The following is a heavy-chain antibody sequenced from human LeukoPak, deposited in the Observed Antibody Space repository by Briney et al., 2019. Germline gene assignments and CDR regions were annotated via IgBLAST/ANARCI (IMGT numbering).Heavy chain of an antibody. CDR1: GFTFSSYG. CDR3: ARDRGYTYGHPFDY. Sequence: GGSLRLSCAASGFTFSSYGMHWVRQAPGKGLEWVAVISYDGSNKGYADSVKGRFTLSRDNSKNTLYLQMNSLRAEDTAVYYCARDRGYTYGHPFDYWGQGTLVTVSS. D-gene: IGHD5-18*01. V-gene: IGHV3-30*03. CDR2: ISYDGSNK. J-gene: IGHJ4*02.